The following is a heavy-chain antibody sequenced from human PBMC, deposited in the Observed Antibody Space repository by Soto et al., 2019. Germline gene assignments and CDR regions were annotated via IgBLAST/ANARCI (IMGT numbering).Heavy chain of an antibody. Sequence: GGSLRLSCAASGFTFNTYSMNWVRQAPGKGREWVSYISGTSSAIYYADSVKGRFIISRDNGKNSLFLQMNSLRDEDTAVYYCARASGGYYNYWGQGTLVTVSS. CDR3: ARASGGYYNY. J-gene: IGHJ4*02. CDR2: ISGTSSAI. V-gene: IGHV3-48*02. D-gene: IGHD3-22*01. CDR1: GFTFNTYS.